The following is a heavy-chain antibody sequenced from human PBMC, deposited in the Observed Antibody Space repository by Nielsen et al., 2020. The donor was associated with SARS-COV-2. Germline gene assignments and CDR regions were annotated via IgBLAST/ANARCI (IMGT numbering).Heavy chain of an antibody. J-gene: IGHJ4*02. CDR1: GYTFTSYG. Sequence: ASVTVSCKASGYTFTSYGSSWVRQAPGQGLEWMGWTSAYNGNTNYAQKLQCRVTMTTDTSTSKAYMELRSLRSDDTAVYYCARDSQWELLDYWGQGTLVTVSS. CDR3: ARDSQWELLDY. V-gene: IGHV1-18*04. D-gene: IGHD1-26*01. CDR2: TSAYNGNT.